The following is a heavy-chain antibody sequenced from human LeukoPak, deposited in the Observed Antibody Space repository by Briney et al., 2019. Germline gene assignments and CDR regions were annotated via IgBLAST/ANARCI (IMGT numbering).Heavy chain of an antibody. D-gene: IGHD3-16*02. CDR3: ARYSSGTYLDF. V-gene: IGHV4-59*08. CDR2: VYNGGGS. Sequence: SETLSLTCTVSGGSMSNNYWGWIRQPPAKGVEWVGSVYNGGGSIYNPSLKSRVTISIDTSKNQFSLNLNSVAAPHTAVYYCARYSSGTYLDFWGQGTLVTVSS. CDR1: GGSMSNNY. J-gene: IGHJ4*02.